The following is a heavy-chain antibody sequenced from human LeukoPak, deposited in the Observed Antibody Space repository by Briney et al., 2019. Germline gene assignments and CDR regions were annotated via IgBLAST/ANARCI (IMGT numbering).Heavy chain of an antibody. J-gene: IGHJ4*02. V-gene: IGHV4-61*02. D-gene: IGHD3-3*01. CDR2: IYTSGST. CDR3: ARGPITIFGVVVLYYFDY. CDR1: GGSISSGSYY. Sequence: MPSETLSLTCTVSGGSISSGSYYWSWIRQLAGKGLEWIGRIYTSGSTNYNPSLKSRVTISVDTSKNQFSLKLSSVTAADTAVYYCARGPITIFGVVVLYYFDYWGQGTLVTVSS.